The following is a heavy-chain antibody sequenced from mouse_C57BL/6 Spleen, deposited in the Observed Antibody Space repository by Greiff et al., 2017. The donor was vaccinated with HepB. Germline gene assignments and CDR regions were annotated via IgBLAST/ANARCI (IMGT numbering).Heavy chain of an antibody. D-gene: IGHD4-1*02. CDR3: ARYPPTGYFDY. CDR2: IRNKANGYTT. Sequence: DVMLVESGGGLVQPGGSLSLSCAASGFTFTDYYMSWVRQPPGKALEWLGFIRNKANGYTTEYSASVKGRFTISRDNSQSILYLQMNALRAEDSATYYCARYPPTGYFDYWGQGTTLTVSS. CDR1: GFTFTDYY. J-gene: IGHJ2*01. V-gene: IGHV7-3*01.